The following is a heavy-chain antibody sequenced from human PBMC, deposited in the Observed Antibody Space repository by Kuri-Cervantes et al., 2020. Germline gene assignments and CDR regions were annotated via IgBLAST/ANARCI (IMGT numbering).Heavy chain of an antibody. CDR3: ARRLDLSAGTIRYFDL. D-gene: IGHD3-16*01. CDR1: GYTFTGYY. CDR2: INPTSGGT. Sequence: ASVKVSCKASGYTFTGYYMHWVRQAPGQGLEWMGWINPTSGGTNYEQKFQGRVKITADKSTRTAYMELGSLRSEDTAVYYCARRLDLSAGTIRYFDLWGHGTLVTVSS. J-gene: IGHJ2*01. V-gene: IGHV1-2*02.